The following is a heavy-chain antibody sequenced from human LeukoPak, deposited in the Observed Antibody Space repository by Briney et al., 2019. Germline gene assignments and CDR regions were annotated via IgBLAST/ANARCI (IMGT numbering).Heavy chain of an antibody. V-gene: IGHV3-11*05. CDR3: ARDSGYSGYSDY. CDR2: TCSSSTYT. CDR1: GFTFSDYY. J-gene: IGHJ4*02. Sequence: GGSLRLSCAASGFTFSDYYMSWIPHAPGKGLEGVSYTCSSSTYTDYGDSVKGGFTISRDNQEHSVYLNMNSLRAEDTAVYYCARDSGYSGYSDYWGQGTLVTVSS. D-gene: IGHD5-12*01.